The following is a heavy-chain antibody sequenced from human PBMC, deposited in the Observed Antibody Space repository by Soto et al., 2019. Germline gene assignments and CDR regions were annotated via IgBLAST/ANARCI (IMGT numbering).Heavy chain of an antibody. V-gene: IGHV3-30-3*01. Sequence: PGGSLRLSCAASGFTFSSYAMHWVRQAPGKGLEWVAVISYDGSNKYYADSVKGRFTISRDNAKNSLYLQMNSLRAEDTAVYYCARDKGYYYYAMDVWGQGTTVTVSS. J-gene: IGHJ6*02. CDR2: ISYDGSNK. CDR1: GFTFSSYA. CDR3: ARDKGYYYYAMDV.